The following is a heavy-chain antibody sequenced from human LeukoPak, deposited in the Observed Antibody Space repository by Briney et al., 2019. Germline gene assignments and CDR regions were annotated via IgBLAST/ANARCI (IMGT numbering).Heavy chain of an antibody. V-gene: IGHV3-74*01. Sequence: QPGGSLRLSCAASGFTFSSYWMHWVRQAPGKGLVWVSRINSDGSSTSYADSVKGRFTFSRDNAKNTLYLQMNSLRAEDTAVYYCARVMDYEGYFDYWGQGTLVTVSS. D-gene: IGHD3-22*01. CDR2: INSDGSST. J-gene: IGHJ4*02. CDR1: GFTFSSYW. CDR3: ARVMDYEGYFDY.